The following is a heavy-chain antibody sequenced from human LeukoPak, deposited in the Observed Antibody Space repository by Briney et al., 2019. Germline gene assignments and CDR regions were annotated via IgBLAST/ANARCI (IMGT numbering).Heavy chain of an antibody. CDR3: ARLRALSGHRGAFDI. CDR1: GGSISSSSYY. CDR2: VYYTGNA. V-gene: IGHV4-39*01. D-gene: IGHD5/OR15-5a*01. J-gene: IGHJ3*02. Sequence: SETLSLTCTVSGGSISSSSYYWGWIRQTPGKGLEWIGAVYYTGNAYYNPSLKSRVTISVDTSDNRFSLHLSSVNAADTAIYYCARLRALSGHRGAFDIWGQGTLVTVSS.